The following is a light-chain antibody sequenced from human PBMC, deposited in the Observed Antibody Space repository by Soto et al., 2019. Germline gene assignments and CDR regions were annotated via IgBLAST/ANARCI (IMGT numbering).Light chain of an antibody. V-gene: IGKV3-20*01. CDR2: GAS. CDR3: QKYGSFPWT. Sequence: DSVLTQSPGTLSLSPGERATLSCRASQSVSSNYLAWYQQKPGQAPRLLIYGASSRATDIPDRFSSSGSGTDFTLTISRLEPEDFAVYYCQKYGSFPWTFGQGTKVEIK. J-gene: IGKJ1*01. CDR1: QSVSSNY.